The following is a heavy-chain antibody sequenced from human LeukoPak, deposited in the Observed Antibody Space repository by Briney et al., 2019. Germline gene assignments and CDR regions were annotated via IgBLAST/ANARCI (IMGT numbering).Heavy chain of an antibody. CDR2: IIPIFGTA. V-gene: IGHV1-69*06. Sequence: ASVKVSCKASGGTFSSYAISWVRQAPGQGLEWMGGIIPIFGTANYAQKFQGRVTITADKSTSTAYMELSSLRSEDTAVYYCARDEGYYYGSGSSFDYWGQGTLVTVSS. J-gene: IGHJ4*02. CDR3: ARDEGYYYGSGSSFDY. D-gene: IGHD3-10*01. CDR1: GGTFSSYA.